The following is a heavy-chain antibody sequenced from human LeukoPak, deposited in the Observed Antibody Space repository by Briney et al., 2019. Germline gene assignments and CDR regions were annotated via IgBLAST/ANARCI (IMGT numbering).Heavy chain of an antibody. CDR1: GFTFSSYT. Sequence: GGSLRLSCVGSGFTFSSYTVNWVRQAPGKRLEWVSSISSSSSFKQYADSAKGRFTISRDNAKNSLYLQMSGLRGEDTAVYYCARDLGSGDYLRKYFDLWGRGTLVAVSS. CDR3: ARDLGSGDYLRKYFDL. J-gene: IGHJ2*01. D-gene: IGHD4-17*01. V-gene: IGHV3-21*06. CDR2: ISSSSSFK.